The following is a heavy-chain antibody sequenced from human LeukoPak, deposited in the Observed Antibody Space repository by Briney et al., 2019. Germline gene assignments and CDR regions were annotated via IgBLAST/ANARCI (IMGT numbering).Heavy chain of an antibody. V-gene: IGHV3-66*01. CDR3: ARSGYYDSSALNWFDP. Sequence: GGSLRLSCAASGFTVSSDYMNWVRQAPGKGLEWVSLISPGGNTFYADSVKGRFTISRDNSKNTLYLQMNSLRVEDTAVYYCARSGYYDSSALNWFDPWGQGTLVTVFS. CDR2: ISPGGNT. J-gene: IGHJ5*02. D-gene: IGHD3-22*01. CDR1: GFTVSSDY.